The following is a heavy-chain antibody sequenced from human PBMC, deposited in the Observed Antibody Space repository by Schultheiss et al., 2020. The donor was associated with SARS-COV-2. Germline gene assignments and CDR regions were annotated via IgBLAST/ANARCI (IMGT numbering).Heavy chain of an antibody. J-gene: IGHJ4*02. CDR3: ARAGTSGWHGTPFDY. V-gene: IGHV6-1*01. CDR2: TYYRSKWYN. CDR1: GDSVSSNSAA. D-gene: IGHD6-19*01. Sequence: SETLSLTCALSGDSVSSNSAAWNWIRQSPSRGLEWLGRTYYRSKWYNDYAVSVKSRITINPDTSKNQFSLQLNSVTPEDTAVYYCARAGTSGWHGTPFDYWGQGTLVTVSS.